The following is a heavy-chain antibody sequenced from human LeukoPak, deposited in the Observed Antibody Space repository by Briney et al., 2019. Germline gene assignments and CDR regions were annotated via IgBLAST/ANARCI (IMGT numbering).Heavy chain of an antibody. CDR3: ARDIWESGYAPKGAYYYYMDV. D-gene: IGHD5-12*01. Sequence: SVKVSCKVSGGTFSSYAISWVRQAPGQGLEWMGGIIPIFDTANYAQKFQGRVTITADESTSTAYMELSSLRSEDTAVYYCARDIWESGYAPKGAYYYYMDVWGKGTTVTVSS. CDR2: IIPIFDTA. CDR1: GGTFSSYA. V-gene: IGHV1-69*13. J-gene: IGHJ6*03.